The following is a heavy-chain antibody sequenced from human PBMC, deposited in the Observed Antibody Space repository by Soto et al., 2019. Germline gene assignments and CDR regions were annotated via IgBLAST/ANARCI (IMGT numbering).Heavy chain of an antibody. Sequence: EVQLLESGGGLVQPGGSLRLSCAASGFTFSSYAMSWVRQAPGKGLEWVSAISGSGGSTYYADSVKGRFTISRDNSKNTLYLQMNSLRAEDTAVYYCAKGGGGVVVPAAIVDYWGQGTLVTVSS. CDR1: GFTFSSYA. D-gene: IGHD2-2*01. CDR2: ISGSGGST. CDR3: AKGGGGVVVPAAIVDY. J-gene: IGHJ4*02. V-gene: IGHV3-23*01.